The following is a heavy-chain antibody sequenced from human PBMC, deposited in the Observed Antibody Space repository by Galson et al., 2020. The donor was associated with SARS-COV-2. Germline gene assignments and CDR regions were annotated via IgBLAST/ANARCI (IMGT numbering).Heavy chain of an antibody. CDR1: GGSINSYY. CDR2: VYSSGAT. Sequence: SETLSLTCVVSGGSINSYYWSWIRQPAGKGLEWIGRVYSSGATNYNSSLKSRVTMSVDTSKNQFSLKLSSVTAADTAVYYCAREGHSYYGSGSYLHWGFEYWGQGTLVTVSS. J-gene: IGHJ4*02. V-gene: IGHV4-4*07. D-gene: IGHD3-10*01. CDR3: AREGHSYYGSGSYLHWGFEY.